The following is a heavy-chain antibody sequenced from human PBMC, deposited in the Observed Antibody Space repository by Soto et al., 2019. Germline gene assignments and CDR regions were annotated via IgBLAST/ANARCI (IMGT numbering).Heavy chain of an antibody. CDR2: IYASGRI. CDR1: GGSVSSYY. CDR3: EVWSSYYNIDV. V-gene: IGHV4-4*07. Sequence: SETLSLTCTVSGGSVSSYYWNWIRQPAGKGLEWIGRIYASGRIDHSPSLKSRVTMSLDTSKKQFSLNLRSVTAADTAVYYCEVWSSYYNIDVWGQGTTVTGS. D-gene: IGHD2-2*02. J-gene: IGHJ6*02.